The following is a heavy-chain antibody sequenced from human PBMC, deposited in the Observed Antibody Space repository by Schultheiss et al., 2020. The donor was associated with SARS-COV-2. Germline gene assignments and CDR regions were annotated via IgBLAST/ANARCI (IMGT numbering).Heavy chain of an antibody. Sequence: GGSLRLSCAASGFTFSSYAMHWVRQAPGKGLEWVAVISHDGTGTYYADSVKGRFTISRDNAKNSLYLQMNSLRAEDTAVYFCARECVYGSWLHFDFWGQGTLVTVSS. J-gene: IGHJ4*02. D-gene: IGHD6-19*01. CDR3: ARECVYGSWLHFDF. CDR1: GFTFSSYA. CDR2: ISHDGTGT. V-gene: IGHV3-30*07.